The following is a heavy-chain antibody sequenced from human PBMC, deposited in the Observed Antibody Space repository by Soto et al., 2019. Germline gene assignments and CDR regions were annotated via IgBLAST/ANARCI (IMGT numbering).Heavy chain of an antibody. CDR1: GFPFSAFS. Sequence: EVQLVESGGGLVQPGGSLRLSCASSGFPFSAFSMNWVRQAPGKGLEWVAYISSSGTTIYYADSVKGRFAISRDNANTSLYLQMDSLRDEDTAVYYCAREGGRHCSPSRCYNAFDIWGQGTTVTVSS. CDR2: ISSSGTTI. CDR3: AREGGRHCSPSRCYNAFDI. J-gene: IGHJ3*02. V-gene: IGHV3-48*02. D-gene: IGHD2-15*01.